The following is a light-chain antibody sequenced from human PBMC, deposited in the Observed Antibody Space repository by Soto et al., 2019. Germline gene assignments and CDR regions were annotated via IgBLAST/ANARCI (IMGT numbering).Light chain of an antibody. CDR1: QGISKD. J-gene: IGKJ1*01. CDR2: AAS. CDR3: QKYNSAPWT. V-gene: IGKV1-27*01. Sequence: DIQMTQSPSSLSASVGDRFTITCRAIQGISKDLAWYQQKPGKVPKLLIYAASTLQSGVPSRISGSGSGTEFTLTISSLQPEDVATYYCQKYNSAPWTFGQGTKVEIK.